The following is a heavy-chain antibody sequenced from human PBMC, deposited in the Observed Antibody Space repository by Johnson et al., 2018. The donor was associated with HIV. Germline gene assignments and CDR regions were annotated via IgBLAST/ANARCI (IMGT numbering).Heavy chain of an antibody. D-gene: IGHD4-23*01. V-gene: IGHV3-30-3*01. Sequence: QMLLVESGGDVVQPGRSLRLSCTASGFTFSSYALHWVRQAPGKGLEWVAVLSYDGSNKFYADSVKGRFTISRDNSKNTLYLQMNSLRTEDTAMYYCARERGYFGNPAFDIWGQGTMGTVSS. CDR2: LSYDGSNK. J-gene: IGHJ3*02. CDR1: GFTFSSYA. CDR3: ARERGYFGNPAFDI.